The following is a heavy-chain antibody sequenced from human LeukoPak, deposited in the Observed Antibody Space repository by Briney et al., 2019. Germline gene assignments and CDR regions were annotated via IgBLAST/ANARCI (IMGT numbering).Heavy chain of an antibody. V-gene: IGHV4-59*01. D-gene: IGHD3-16*01. Sequence: SETLSLTCTVSGGSISSYYWSWIRQPPGKGLEWIGYIYYSGSTNYNPSLKSRVTISVDTSKNQFSLKLSSVTAADTAVYYCARDRFGDYYFDYWGQGTLVTVSS. CDR2: IYYSGST. J-gene: IGHJ4*02. CDR3: ARDRFGDYYFDY. CDR1: GGSISSYY.